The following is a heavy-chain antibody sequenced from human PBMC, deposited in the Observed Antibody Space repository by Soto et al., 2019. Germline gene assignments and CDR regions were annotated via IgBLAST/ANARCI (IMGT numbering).Heavy chain of an antibody. CDR2: TYYRSKWYN. CDR1: GDSVSSNSAA. V-gene: IGHV6-1*01. Sequence: SQTLSLTCAISGDSVSSNSAAWNWIRQSPSRGLEWLGRTYYRSKWYNDYAVSVKSRITINPDTSKNQFSLQLNSVTPEDTAVYYCARDLGYSGYEPYYFDYWGQGTLVTVS. J-gene: IGHJ4*02. D-gene: IGHD5-12*01. CDR3: ARDLGYSGYEPYYFDY.